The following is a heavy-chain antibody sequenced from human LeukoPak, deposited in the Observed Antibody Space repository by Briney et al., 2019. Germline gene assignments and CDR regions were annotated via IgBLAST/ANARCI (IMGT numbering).Heavy chain of an antibody. J-gene: IGHJ4*02. CDR3: ASEAAAGTEV. CDR2: IIPIFGTA. CDR1: GGTFSSYA. V-gene: IGHV1-69*05. D-gene: IGHD6-13*01. Sequence: GASVTVSCKASGGTFSSYAISWVRQAPGQGLEWMGGIIPIFGTANYAQKFQGRVTITTDESTSTAYMELSSLRSEDTAVYYCASEAAAGTEVWGQGTLVTVSS.